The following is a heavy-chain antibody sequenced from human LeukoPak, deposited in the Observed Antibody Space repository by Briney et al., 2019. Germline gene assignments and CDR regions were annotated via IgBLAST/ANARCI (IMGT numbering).Heavy chain of an antibody. Sequence: GESLKTSCKGSGYSFTSYWIGWVRQMPGKGLEWMGIIYPGDSDTRYSPSFQGQVTISADKAISTAYLQWSSLKASDTAMYYCARPRGYCSSNSCSALDYWGQGTLVTVSS. CDR3: ARPRGYCSSNSCSALDY. CDR1: GYSFTSYW. D-gene: IGHD2-2*01. V-gene: IGHV5-51*01. J-gene: IGHJ4*02. CDR2: IYPGDSDT.